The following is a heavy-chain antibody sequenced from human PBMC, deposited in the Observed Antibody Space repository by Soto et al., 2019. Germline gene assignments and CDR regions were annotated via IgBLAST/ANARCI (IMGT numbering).Heavy chain of an antibody. V-gene: IGHV3-74*01. J-gene: IGHJ4*02. CDR3: VRVPTGGYVFSLDDY. Sequence: EVQLVESGGGLVQPGGSLRLSCVASGFTFSTYWMHWVRQAPGKGLVCVPRINGDGTRTAYADSVEGRFTNSRDNAKNTLYLQMNSLSAEDTAVYFCVRVPTGGYVFSLDDYWGQGTLVTVSS. CDR1: GFTFSTYW. D-gene: IGHD5-12*01. CDR2: INGDGTRT.